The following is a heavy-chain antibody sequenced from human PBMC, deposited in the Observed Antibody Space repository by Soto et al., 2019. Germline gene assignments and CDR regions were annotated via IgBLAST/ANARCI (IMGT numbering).Heavy chain of an antibody. CDR1: GGSFSGYY. CDR3: ARGHEHDYVWGSYRYNRFGQYYFDY. Sequence: PSETLSLTCAVYGGSFSGYYWSWIRQPPGKGLEWIGEINHSGSTNYNPSLKSRVTISVDTSKNQFSLKLSSVTAADTAVYYCARGHEHDYVWGSYRYNRFGQYYFDYWGQGTLVTVSS. V-gene: IGHV4-34*01. D-gene: IGHD3-16*02. CDR2: INHSGST. J-gene: IGHJ4*02.